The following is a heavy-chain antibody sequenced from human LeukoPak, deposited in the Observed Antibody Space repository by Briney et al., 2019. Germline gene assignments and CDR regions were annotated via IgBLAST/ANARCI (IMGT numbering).Heavy chain of an antibody. Sequence: ASVKVSCKASGYTFTGYYMHWVRQAPGQGLEWMGWINPNSGGTNYAQKFQGRVTMTRDTSISTAYMELSRLRSDDTAVYYCARDTRSGSYYLGTDYWGQGTLVTVSS. CDR2: INPNSGGT. CDR1: GYTFTGYY. D-gene: IGHD3-10*01. J-gene: IGHJ4*02. CDR3: ARDTRSGSYYLGTDY. V-gene: IGHV1-2*02.